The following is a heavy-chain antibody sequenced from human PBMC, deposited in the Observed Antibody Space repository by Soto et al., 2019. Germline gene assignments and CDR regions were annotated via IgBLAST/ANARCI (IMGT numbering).Heavy chain of an antibody. CDR2: ISTYNGNP. CDR1: GYTFTSYG. D-gene: IGHD6-6*01. Sequence: QVQLVQSGPEVKKPGASVKVSCKASGYTFTSYGISWVRQAPGQGLEWMGWISTYNGNPNYARKLQGRVTMTTATSTSTTYMELRNLRPNETAVFYCARAPLYSTSPKSAFDIWGQGTVVTVSS. V-gene: IGHV1-18*01. J-gene: IGHJ3*02. CDR3: ARAPLYSTSPKSAFDI.